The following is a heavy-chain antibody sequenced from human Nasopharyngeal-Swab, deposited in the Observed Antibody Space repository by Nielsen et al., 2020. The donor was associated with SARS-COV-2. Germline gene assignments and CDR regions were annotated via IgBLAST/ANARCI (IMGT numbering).Heavy chain of an antibody. CDR1: GASVNYARY. D-gene: IGHD4-11*01. CDR3: AQVPNYSKIDF. V-gene: IGHV4-31*03. CDR2: IYYSGTT. Sequence: SETLSLTCLVSGASVNYARYWSWIRQSPGTGLQWIGYIYYSGTTYYNPSLRSRATISLGPTKDQFFLTLTSVTAADTAVYYCAQVPNYSKIDFWGPGTLVTVSS. J-gene: IGHJ4*01.